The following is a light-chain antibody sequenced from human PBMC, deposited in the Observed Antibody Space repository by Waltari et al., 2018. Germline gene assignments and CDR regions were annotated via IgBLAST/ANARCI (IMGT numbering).Light chain of an antibody. V-gene: IGLV1-47*01. CDR3: AAWDDSLSGPV. J-gene: IGLJ2*01. CDR2: RNN. Sequence: QSVLTHPPSASGTPGQRVPISCSARSSNTGSNYVYWYQQLPGTAPKLLLYRNNQRPSGVPDRFSGSKSGTSASLAISGLRSEDEADYYCAAWDDSLSGPVFGGGTKLTVL. CDR1: SSNTGSNY.